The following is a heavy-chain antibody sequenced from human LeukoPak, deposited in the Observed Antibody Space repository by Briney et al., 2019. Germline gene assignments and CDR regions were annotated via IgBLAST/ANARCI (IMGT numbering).Heavy chain of an antibody. CDR3: AKDRHPPPAYCTNGVCSGGFDY. D-gene: IGHD2-8*01. CDR2: ISYDGSNK. CDR1: GFTFSSYA. J-gene: IGHJ4*02. Sequence: PGGSLRLSCAASGFTFSSYAMHWVRQAPGKGLEWVAVISYDGSNKYYADSVKGRFTISRDNSKNTLYLQMNSLRAEDTAVYYCAKDRHPPPAYCTNGVCSGGFDYWGQGTLVTVSS. V-gene: IGHV3-30*04.